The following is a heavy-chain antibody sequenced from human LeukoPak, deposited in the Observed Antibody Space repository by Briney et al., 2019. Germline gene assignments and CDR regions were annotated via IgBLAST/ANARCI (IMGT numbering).Heavy chain of an antibody. V-gene: IGHV3-30-3*01. CDR1: GFTFSSYA. CDR3: ARDDARDFWSRYYFVY. CDR2: ISYDGSDK. Sequence: GGSLRLSCAASGFTFSSYAMHWVRQAPGKGLEGVAVISYDGSDKYYADSVKGRFTISRDNSKNTLYLQLNSLRGEDTAVYYCARDDARDFWSRYYFVYWGQGTLVTVSS. D-gene: IGHD3-3*01. J-gene: IGHJ4*02.